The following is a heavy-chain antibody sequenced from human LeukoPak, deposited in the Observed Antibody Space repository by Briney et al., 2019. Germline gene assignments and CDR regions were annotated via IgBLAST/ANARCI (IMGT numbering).Heavy chain of an antibody. CDR1: GGSISSGGYY. V-gene: IGHV4-31*01. CDR3: ARVSAVVTQAFDY. CDR2: IYYSGST. D-gene: IGHD4-23*01. Sequence: SQTLSLTCTVSGGSISSGGYYWSWIRQHPGKGLEWIGYIYYSGSTYYNPSLKSQVTISVDTSKNQFSLKLSSVTAADTAVYYCARVSAVVTQAFDYWGQGTLVTVSS. J-gene: IGHJ4*02.